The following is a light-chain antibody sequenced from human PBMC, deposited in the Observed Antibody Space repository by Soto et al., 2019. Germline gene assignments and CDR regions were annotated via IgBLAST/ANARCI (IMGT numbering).Light chain of an antibody. J-gene: IGLJ2*01. V-gene: IGLV2-14*01. CDR1: SSDVGGYNY. CDR3: SSYTSSSTLV. CDR2: DVS. Sequence: QSALTQPASVSGSPGQSSTISCTGTSSDVGGYNYVSWYQQHPGKAPKLMIYDVSNRPSGVSNRFSGSKSGNTASLTISGLHAEYEADYYCSSYTSSSTLVFGGGTKLTVL.